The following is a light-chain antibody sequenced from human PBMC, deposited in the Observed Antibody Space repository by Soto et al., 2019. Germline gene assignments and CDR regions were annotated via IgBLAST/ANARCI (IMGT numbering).Light chain of an antibody. CDR3: QQYSNWLMFT. J-gene: IGKJ2*01. Sequence: EIVMTQSPAILSVSPGDKATLSCRASQSVSSNLAWFQQKPGQAPRLLISGASTRATGVPARFSGSGSGTEFTLTISGLQSEDFAVYFCQQYSNWLMFTFDQGTKLEIK. CDR2: GAS. CDR1: QSVSSN. V-gene: IGKV3-15*01.